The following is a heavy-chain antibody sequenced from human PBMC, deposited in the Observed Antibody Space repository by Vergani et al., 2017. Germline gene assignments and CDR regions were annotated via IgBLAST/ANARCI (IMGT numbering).Heavy chain of an antibody. CDR3: AKVLARRFPTVTTGFDP. CDR1: GFTFSSYS. J-gene: IGHJ5*02. D-gene: IGHD4-17*01. CDR2: ISSSSSTI. Sequence: EVQLVESGGGLVQPGGSLRLSCAASGFTFSSYSMNWVRQAPGKGLEWVSYISSSSSTIYYADSVKGRFTISRDNAKNSLYLQMNSLRAEDTAVYYCAKVLARRFPTVTTGFDPWGQGTLVTVSS. V-gene: IGHV3-48*04.